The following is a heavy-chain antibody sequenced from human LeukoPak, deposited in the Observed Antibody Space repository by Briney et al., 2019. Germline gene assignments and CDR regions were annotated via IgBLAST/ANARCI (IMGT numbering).Heavy chain of an antibody. CDR1: GFTFSSYS. V-gene: IGHV3-21*01. D-gene: IGHD3-3*01. Sequence: GGSLRLSCAASGFTFSSYSMNCVRQAPGKGLEWVSSISSSSSYIYYADPVKGRFTISRDNAKNSLYLQMNSLRAEDTAVYYCARDISDFWSGEPPRWAVDYWGQGTLVTVSS. CDR3: ARDISDFWSGEPPRWAVDY. CDR2: ISSSSSYI. J-gene: IGHJ4*02.